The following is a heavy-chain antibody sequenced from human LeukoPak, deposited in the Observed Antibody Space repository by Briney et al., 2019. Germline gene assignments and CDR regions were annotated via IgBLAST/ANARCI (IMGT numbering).Heavy chain of an antibody. CDR3: GGSYYYDSGLDS. J-gene: IGHJ5*01. Sequence: GGSLRLSCAASGFTFSNAWMNWVRQAPGKGLEWLAVISYDGSKIYYADSVKGRFTISRDNSKNTLYLQMNSLRAEDTAVYYCGGSYYYDSGLDSWGQGTLVTVSS. D-gene: IGHD3-22*01. V-gene: IGHV3-30-3*01. CDR2: ISYDGSKI. CDR1: GFTFSNAW.